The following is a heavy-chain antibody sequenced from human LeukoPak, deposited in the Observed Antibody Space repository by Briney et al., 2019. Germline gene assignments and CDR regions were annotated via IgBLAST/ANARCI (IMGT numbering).Heavy chain of an antibody. V-gene: IGHV3-30*18. Sequence: PGGSLRLSCAASGFTFSSYGMHWVRQAPGKGLEWVAVISYDGSNKYYADSVKGRFTISRDNSKNTLYLQMNSLRAEDTAVYYCAKELTSRGYYDSSGPPGDYWGQGTLVTVSS. D-gene: IGHD3-22*01. CDR3: AKELTSRGYYDSSGPPGDY. CDR1: GFTFSSYG. CDR2: ISYDGSNK. J-gene: IGHJ4*02.